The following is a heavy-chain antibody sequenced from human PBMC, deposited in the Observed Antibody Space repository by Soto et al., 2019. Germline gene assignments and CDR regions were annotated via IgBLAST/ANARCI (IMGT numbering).Heavy chain of an antibody. CDR3: ARVLFSNGDFWSGYYPFDY. CDR1: GFTFSSYG. V-gene: IGHV3-33*01. Sequence: GGSLRLSCAASGFTFSSYGMHWVRQAPGKGLEWVAVIWYDGSNKYYADSVKGRFTISRDNSKNTLYLQMNSLGAEDTAVYYCARVLFSNGDFWSGYYPFDYWGQGTLVTVSS. J-gene: IGHJ4*02. CDR2: IWYDGSNK. D-gene: IGHD3-3*01.